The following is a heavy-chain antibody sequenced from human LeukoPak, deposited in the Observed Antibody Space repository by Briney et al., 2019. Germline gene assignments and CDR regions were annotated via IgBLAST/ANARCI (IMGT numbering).Heavy chain of an antibody. Sequence: GGSLRLSCAASGFIVSSNYMRWVRQAPGRGLEWVSLVSGDGDRTYYADSVKGRFTISRDNSKNSLYLQMNSLRTEDTALYYCAKDSGTRWSYPYYFDSWGQGTLVTVSS. D-gene: IGHD4-23*01. CDR2: VSGDGDRT. CDR3: AKDSGTRWSYPYYFDS. V-gene: IGHV3-43*02. J-gene: IGHJ4*02. CDR1: GFIVSSNY.